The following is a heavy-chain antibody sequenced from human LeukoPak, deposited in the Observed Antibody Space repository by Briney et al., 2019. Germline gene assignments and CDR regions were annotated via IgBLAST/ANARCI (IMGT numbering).Heavy chain of an antibody. J-gene: IGHJ4*02. CDR2: ISSSSSYI. Sequence: GSLRLSCAASGFTFSSYSMNWVRQAPGKGLEWVSSISSSSSYIYYADSVKGRFTISRDNAKNSLYLQMNSLRAEDTAVYYCARDLTPNYSRYFDYWGQGTLVTVSS. CDR1: GFTFSSYS. CDR3: ARDLTPNYSRYFDY. D-gene: IGHD4-11*01. V-gene: IGHV3-21*01.